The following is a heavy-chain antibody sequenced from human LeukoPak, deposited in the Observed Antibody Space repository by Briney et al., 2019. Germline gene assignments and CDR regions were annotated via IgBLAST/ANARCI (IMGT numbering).Heavy chain of an antibody. CDR3: ARAGPYSGSPKAPFDY. J-gene: IGHJ4*02. CDR2: ISAYNGNT. CDR1: GYTFTSYD. D-gene: IGHD1-26*01. Sequence: ASVKVSCKASGYTFTSYDIGWVRQAPGQGLEWMGWISAYNGNTHYAQKVQGRLTMTTDTSTSTAYMELRSLRSDDTAVYYCARAGPYSGSPKAPFDYWGQGTLVTVSS. V-gene: IGHV1-18*01.